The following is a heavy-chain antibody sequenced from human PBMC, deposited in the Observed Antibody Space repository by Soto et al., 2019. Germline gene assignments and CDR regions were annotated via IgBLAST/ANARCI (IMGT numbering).Heavy chain of an antibody. D-gene: IGHD1-26*01. Sequence: ASVKVSCKASGYTFTIYAMHWVRQAPGQRLEWMGWINAGNGNTKYSQKFQGRVTITRDTSASTAYMELSSLRSEDTAVYYCARAPIVGAIYALDYWGQGTLVTASS. V-gene: IGHV1-3*01. CDR1: GYTFTIYA. CDR2: INAGNGNT. J-gene: IGHJ4*02. CDR3: ARAPIVGAIYALDY.